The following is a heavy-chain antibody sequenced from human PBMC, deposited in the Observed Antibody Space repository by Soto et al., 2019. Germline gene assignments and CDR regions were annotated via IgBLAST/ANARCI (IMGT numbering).Heavy chain of an antibody. CDR1: GGPISSGGYY. V-gene: IGHV4-31*03. CDR3: ARSVCP. CDR2: IYYSKST. Sequence: QVQLPESGPGLVKPSQTLSLTCTVSGGPISSGGYYWSWIRQHPGKGLEWIGYIYYSKSTYYNSSLKSRVTISLDASKNQFSLRLTSVTAADTAVYYWARSVCPWGQRTLVTVSS. J-gene: IGHJ5*02.